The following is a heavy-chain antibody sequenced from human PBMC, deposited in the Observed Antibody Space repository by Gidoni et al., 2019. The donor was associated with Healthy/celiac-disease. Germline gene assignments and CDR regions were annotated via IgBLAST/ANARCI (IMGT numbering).Heavy chain of an antibody. CDR3: ARHDLSNNIVVVPAAIFDP. V-gene: IGHV4-39*01. D-gene: IGHD2-2*02. CDR1: GGSISSRSYY. Sequence: QLQLQESGPGLVKPSETLSLTCTVSGGSISSRSYYWGWIRQPPGKGLEWIGSIDYSGSTYYNPALKSRVTISVDTSKNQFSLKLSSVTAADTAVYYCARHDLSNNIVVVPAAIFDPWGQGTLVTVSS. CDR2: IDYSGST. J-gene: IGHJ5*02.